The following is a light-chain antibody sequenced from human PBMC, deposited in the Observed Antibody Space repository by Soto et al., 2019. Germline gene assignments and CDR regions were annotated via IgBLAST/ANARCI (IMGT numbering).Light chain of an antibody. CDR3: QQFNTSPWT. CDR2: KAS. J-gene: IGKJ1*01. V-gene: IGKV1-5*03. Sequence: DIQLTQSPSTLSASVGAKVTITCRASQSISSWLAWYQQKPGKAPKLLIYKASTLKSGVPSRFSGSGSGTEFTLTISSLQPDDFTTYYCQQFNTSPWTFGQGTKVDNK. CDR1: QSISSW.